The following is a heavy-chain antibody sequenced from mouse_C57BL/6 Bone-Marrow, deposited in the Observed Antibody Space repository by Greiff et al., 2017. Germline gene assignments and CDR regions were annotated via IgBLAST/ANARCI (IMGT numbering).Heavy chain of an antibody. CDR2: INPNNGGT. CDR3: AIYSNCGAY. V-gene: IGHV1-18*01. Sequence: EVQLQQSGPELVKPGASVKIPCTASGYTFTDYNMDWVKQSHGKSLEWIGDINPNNGGTIYNQKFKGKATLTVDKSSSTAYMELRSLTSEDTAVYYCAIYSNCGAYWGQGTLVTVSA. J-gene: IGHJ3*01. CDR1: GYTFTDYN. D-gene: IGHD2-5*01.